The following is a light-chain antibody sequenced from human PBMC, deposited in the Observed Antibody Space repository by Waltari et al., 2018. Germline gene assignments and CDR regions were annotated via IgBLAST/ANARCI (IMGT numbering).Light chain of an antibody. J-gene: IGKJ1*01. Sequence: EIVLTQSPGTLSLSPGERATLSCRASENVSSSYLAWYQHKLGQAPRLLIYGASSRATGIPDRFSGSGSGTDFTLTISRLEPEDFAVYYCQQYGSSPRTFGQGTKVEIK. CDR1: ENVSSSY. V-gene: IGKV3-20*01. CDR2: GAS. CDR3: QQYGSSPRT.